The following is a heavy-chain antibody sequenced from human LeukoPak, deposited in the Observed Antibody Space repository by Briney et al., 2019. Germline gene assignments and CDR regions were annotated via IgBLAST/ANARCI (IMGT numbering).Heavy chain of an antibody. D-gene: IGHD3-3*01. CDR2: INPNSGGT. J-gene: IGHJ4*02. CDR3: AKVGAIDFWSGYYALDY. Sequence: ASVKVSCKTSGYTFTDYYMHWVRQAPGQGLEWMGWINPNSGGTNYAQKFQGRVTVTRDTSISTAYMELSRLRSDDTAVYYCAKVGAIDFWSGYYALDYWGQGTLVTVSS. V-gene: IGHV1-2*02. CDR1: GYTFTDYY.